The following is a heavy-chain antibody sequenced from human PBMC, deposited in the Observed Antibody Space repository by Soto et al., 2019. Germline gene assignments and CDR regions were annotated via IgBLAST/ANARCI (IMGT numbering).Heavy chain of an antibody. CDR1: GYTLTELS. D-gene: IGHD2-15*01. CDR3: ATHCGGGSCYAELVSGAFDI. J-gene: IGHJ3*02. Sequence: WASVKVSCKVSGYTLTELSMHWVRQAPGKGLEWMGGFDPEDGETIYAQKFQGRVTMTEDTSTDTAYMELSSLRSEDTAVYYCATHCGGGSCYAELVSGAFDIWGQGTMVTVSS. CDR2: FDPEDGET. V-gene: IGHV1-24*01.